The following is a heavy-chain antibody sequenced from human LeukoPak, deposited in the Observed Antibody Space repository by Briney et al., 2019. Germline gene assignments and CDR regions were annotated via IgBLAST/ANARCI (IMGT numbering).Heavy chain of an antibody. Sequence: GASVKVSCKASGGTFSSYAISWVRQAPGQGLEWMGGVIPIFGTANYAQKFQGRVTITADKSTSTAYMELSSLRSEDTAVYYCARGRRGGYAALYYYYYMDVWGKGTTVTVSS. J-gene: IGHJ6*03. CDR1: GGTFSSYA. V-gene: IGHV1-69*06. CDR3: ARGRRGGYAALYYYYYMDV. D-gene: IGHD5-12*01. CDR2: VIPIFGTA.